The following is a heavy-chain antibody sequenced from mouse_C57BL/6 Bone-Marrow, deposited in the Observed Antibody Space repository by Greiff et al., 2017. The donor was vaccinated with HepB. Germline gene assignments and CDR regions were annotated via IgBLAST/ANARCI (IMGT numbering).Heavy chain of an antibody. CDR1: GFTFSSYG. Sequence: EVKLVESGGDLVKPGGSLKLSCAASGFTFSSYGMSWVRQTPDKRLEWVATISSGGSYTYYPDSVKGRFTISRDNAKKTLYLQMSSLKSEDTAMYYCARLDSSGYVDYWGQGTTLTVSS. J-gene: IGHJ2*01. D-gene: IGHD3-2*02. V-gene: IGHV5-6*02. CDR3: ARLDSSGYVDY. CDR2: ISSGGSYT.